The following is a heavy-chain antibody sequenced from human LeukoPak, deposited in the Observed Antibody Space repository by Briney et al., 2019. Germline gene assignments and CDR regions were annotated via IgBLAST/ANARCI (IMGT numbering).Heavy chain of an antibody. CDR3: ARSRYCSSTSCPDWYFDL. CDR1: GFTFSYFA. V-gene: IGHV3-23*01. D-gene: IGHD2-2*01. Sequence: GGSLRLSCAASGFTFSYFAMTWVRQAPGKGLEWVSTISYSGGSTYYADSVKGRFTISRDNAKNSLYLQMNSLRAEDTAVYYCARSRYCSSTSCPDWYFDLWGRGTLVTVSS. J-gene: IGHJ2*01. CDR2: ISYSGGST.